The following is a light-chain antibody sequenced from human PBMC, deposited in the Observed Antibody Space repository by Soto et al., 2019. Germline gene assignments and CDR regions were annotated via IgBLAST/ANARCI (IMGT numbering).Light chain of an antibody. CDR2: AAS. CDR1: QTITSY. J-gene: IGKJ2*01. CDR3: QQTSSKPYT. Sequence: DIPLTQSPSSLSASVGDRVTITCRASQTITSYLNWYQQKPGKAPRLLIYAASSLQSGVPSRFSGTGSGTDFTLTVSSLQPEDFATYYCQQTSSKPYTFGQGTKLEIK. V-gene: IGKV1-39*01.